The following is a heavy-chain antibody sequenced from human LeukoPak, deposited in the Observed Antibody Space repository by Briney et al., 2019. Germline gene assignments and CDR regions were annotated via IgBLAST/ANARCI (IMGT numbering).Heavy chain of an antibody. V-gene: IGHV4-59*01. CDR3: VRGLTGVVGAADV. Sequence: SETLSLTCTVSSGSISPYYWSWIRQPPGRELEWIGYVSYSGSTNYNPSLKSRVTISLGTSKNQFSLKLSSVTAADTAVYYCVRGLTGVVGAADVWGKGTTVTVSS. J-gene: IGHJ6*04. CDR1: SGSISPYY. CDR2: VSYSGST. D-gene: IGHD2-15*01.